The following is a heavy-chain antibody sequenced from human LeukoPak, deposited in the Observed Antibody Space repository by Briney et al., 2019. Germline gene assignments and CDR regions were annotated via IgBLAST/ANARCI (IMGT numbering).Heavy chain of an antibody. Sequence: GGSLRLSCAASGFTFDDYAMHWVRQAPGKGLEWVSGISWNSGSIGYADSVKGRFTISRDNAKNSLYLQMNSLRAEDTAVYYCARDRSSGSFDYWGQGTLVTVSS. CDR2: ISWNSGSI. CDR1: GFTFDDYA. J-gene: IGHJ4*02. CDR3: ARDRSSGSFDY. D-gene: IGHD3-22*01. V-gene: IGHV3-9*01.